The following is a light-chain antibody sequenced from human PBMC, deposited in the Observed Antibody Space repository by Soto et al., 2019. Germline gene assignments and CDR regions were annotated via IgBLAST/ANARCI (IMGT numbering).Light chain of an antibody. CDR3: QQYKCYST. CDR2: XAS. J-gene: IGKJ1*01. V-gene: IGKV1-5*03. CDR1: QRLXIR. Sequence: DIQMTKSASALSASAGDRVTITCRASQRLXIRFVWHQLKPGKAPKLPYYXASSLDSVVPSSFSGSGCGTEFTLTISSLQPDELATYCCQQYKCYSTFGQGTKVEIK.